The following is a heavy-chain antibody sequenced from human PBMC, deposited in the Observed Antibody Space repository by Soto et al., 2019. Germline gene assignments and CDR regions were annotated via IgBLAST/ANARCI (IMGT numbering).Heavy chain of an antibody. D-gene: IGHD4-4*01. J-gene: IGHJ5*02. CDR2: IIPIIGII. V-gene: IGHV1-69*08. Sequence: QVQLVQSGAEVKKPGSSVKVSCKASGGTFSTYTITWVRQAPGQGLEWMGRIIPIIGIINYAQKFQGRVTISATNFTGTAYMELTGLRSDDMAVYYCAGDTDSHYNDSHASSYPWGQGTLVTVSS. CDR1: GGTFSTYT. CDR3: AGDTDSHYNDSHASSYP.